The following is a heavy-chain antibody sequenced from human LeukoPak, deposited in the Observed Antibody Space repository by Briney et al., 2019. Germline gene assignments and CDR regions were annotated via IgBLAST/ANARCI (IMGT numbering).Heavy chain of an antibody. CDR1: GYSINSGYF. D-gene: IGHD3-10*01. J-gene: IGHJ6*04. CDR2: IFHSGTT. CDR3: ARALRAGSNYFFYGMDV. Sequence: PSETLSLPCTVSGYSINSGYFWGWIRQPPGKGLEYIGTIFHSGTTYYNPSLKSRVTISLDTSTNDFSLKLSSVTAADTAVYYCARALRAGSNYFFYGMDVWGKGTTVTVSS. V-gene: IGHV4-38-2*02.